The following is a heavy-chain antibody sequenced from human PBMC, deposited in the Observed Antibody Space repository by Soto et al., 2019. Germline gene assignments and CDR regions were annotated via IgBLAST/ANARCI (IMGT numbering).Heavy chain of an antibody. V-gene: IGHV3-30-3*01. CDR3: ARDRGSRYYPDAFDI. Sequence: QVQLVESGGGVVQPGRSLRLSCAASGFTFSSYAMHWVRQAPGKGLEWVAVISYDGSNKYYADSVKGRFTISRDNSKNTLYLQMNSLRAEDTAVYYCARDRGSRYYPDAFDIWGQGTMVTVSS. J-gene: IGHJ3*02. D-gene: IGHD3-10*01. CDR1: GFTFSSYA. CDR2: ISYDGSNK.